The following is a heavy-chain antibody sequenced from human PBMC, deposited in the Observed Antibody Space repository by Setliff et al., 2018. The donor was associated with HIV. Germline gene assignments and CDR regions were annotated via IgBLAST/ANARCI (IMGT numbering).Heavy chain of an antibody. J-gene: IGHJ6*03. D-gene: IGHD2-21*02. V-gene: IGHV4-39*01. CDR2: FYYNGDS. Sequence: SETLSLTCTVSGDSVNDRSYFWGWIRQPPGKGLEWIGTFYYNGDSRYNPSLKSRVTISVDTSKNQFSLNLNSVTAADTAVYYCARGAPGGYCGGDCYFQGDYQYYYYMDVWGNGTTVTVSS. CDR3: ARGAPGGYCGGDCYFQGDYQYYYYMDV. CDR1: GDSVNDRSYF.